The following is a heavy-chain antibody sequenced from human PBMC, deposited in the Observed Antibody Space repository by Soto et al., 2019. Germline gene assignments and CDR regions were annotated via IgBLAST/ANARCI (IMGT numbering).Heavy chain of an antibody. D-gene: IGHD6-13*01. J-gene: IGHJ6*02. CDR3: RRSSRYSTDV. CDR2: IYSTGNT. CDR1: GDSIRSSSY. Sequence: SETLSLTCTVPGDSIRSSSYWGWIRQPPGKGLEWIGSIYSTGNTYYNPSLNSQVTISVDTSKNQFSLNVISVTAADTAVYYCRRSSRYSTDVWGQGTTVTVSS. V-gene: IGHV4-39*01.